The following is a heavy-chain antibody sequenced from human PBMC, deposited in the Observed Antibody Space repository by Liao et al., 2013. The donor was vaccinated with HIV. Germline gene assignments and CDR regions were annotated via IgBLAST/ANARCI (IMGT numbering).Heavy chain of an antibody. D-gene: IGHD3-9*01. Sequence: QLQLQESGPGLVKPSETLSVTCTVSGGSIGSSSYYWDWIRQPPGKGLEWIGTIYYSGSTYYNPSLKSRVTISVETSKTQFSLKLSSVTAADTAVYYCARDAYFDWDNWFDPWGQGTLVTVSS. CDR1: GGSIGSSSYY. CDR3: ARDAYFDWDNWFDP. CDR2: IYYSGST. J-gene: IGHJ5*02. V-gene: IGHV4-39*07.